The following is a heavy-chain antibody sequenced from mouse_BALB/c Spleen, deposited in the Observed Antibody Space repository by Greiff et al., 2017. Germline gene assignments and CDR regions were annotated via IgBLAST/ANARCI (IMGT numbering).Heavy chain of an antibody. CDR2: INPSSGYT. Sequence: VKLVESGAELVRSGASVKMSCKASGYTFTSYTMHWVKQRPGQGLEWIGYINPSSGYTEYNQKFKDKTTLTADKSSSTAYMQLSSLTSEDSAVYYCARLVTGTGYWGQGTTLTVSS. J-gene: IGHJ2*01. V-gene: IGHV1-4*02. CDR3: ARLVTGTGY. CDR1: GYTFTSYT. D-gene: IGHD4-1*01.